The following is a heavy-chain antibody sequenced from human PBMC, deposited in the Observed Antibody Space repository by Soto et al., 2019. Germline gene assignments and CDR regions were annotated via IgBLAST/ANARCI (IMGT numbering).Heavy chain of an antibody. V-gene: IGHV2-5*02. CDR2: IYWDDDK. CDR3: AQRVLRPVFGLVTTTAIYFDF. D-gene: IGHD3-3*01. J-gene: IGHJ4*02. CDR1: GFSLTTSGVG. Sequence: QITLNESGPTQVKPRQTLTLTCTFSGFSLTTSGVGVGWIRQSPGKAPEGLALIYWDDDKRYSPSLKSRLTITKDTSKNQLVLTMAALDPADTATYYCAQRVLRPVFGLVTTTAIYFDFWGQGTPVAVSS.